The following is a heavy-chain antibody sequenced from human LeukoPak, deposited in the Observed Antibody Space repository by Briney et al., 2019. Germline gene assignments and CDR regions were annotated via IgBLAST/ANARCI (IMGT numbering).Heavy chain of an antibody. CDR1: GFTFSSYG. Sequence: GGSLRHSCAASGFTFSSYGMHWVRQAPGKGLEWVAVVSYDGSNKYYADSVEGRFTISRDNSKNTLYLQMNSLRAEDTAVYYCARDQYCSGSSCYLYYGMDVWGQGTTVTVSS. D-gene: IGHD2-15*01. V-gene: IGHV3-30*03. CDR3: ARDQYCSGSSCYLYYGMDV. CDR2: VSYDGSNK. J-gene: IGHJ6*02.